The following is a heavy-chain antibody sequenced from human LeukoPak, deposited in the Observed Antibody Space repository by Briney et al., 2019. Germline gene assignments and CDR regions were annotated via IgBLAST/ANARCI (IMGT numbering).Heavy chain of an antibody. CDR1: GFSFSSYW. CDR3: VRSEVTRGWDH. J-gene: IGHJ4*02. V-gene: IGHV3-7*01. D-gene: IGHD4-11*01. Sequence: GGSLRLSCAASGFSFSSYWMSWVRQAPGKGLEWVANIRHDGSEKYYVDSVKGRFTTSRDNAKNSLYLQMNSLRDEDTAIYYCVRSEVTRGWDHWGQGILVTVSS. CDR2: IRHDGSEK.